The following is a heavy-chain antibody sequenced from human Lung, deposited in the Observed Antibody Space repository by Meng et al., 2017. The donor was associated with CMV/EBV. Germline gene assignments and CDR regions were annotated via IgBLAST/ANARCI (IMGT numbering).Heavy chain of an antibody. J-gene: IGHJ4*02. CDR3: AKGGAFIFFFDF. Sequence: ESLKISXAASGFSFSGYAMNWVRQAPGKGLEWVSTVSCAGGSTHYADSVKGRFTVSRDNSKNTLYLQMNNLRAEDTAIYYCAKGGAFIFFFDFWGQGTLVTFSS. D-gene: IGHD3-16*01. CDR1: GFSFSGYA. CDR2: VSCAGGST. V-gene: IGHV3-23*01.